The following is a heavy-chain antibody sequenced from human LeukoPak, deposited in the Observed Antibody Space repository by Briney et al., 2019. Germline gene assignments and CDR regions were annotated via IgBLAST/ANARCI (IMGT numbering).Heavy chain of an antibody. Sequence: GGSLRLSCAASGFTFSSYSMNWVRQAPGKGLEWVSFISTSSIYIYYADSVKGRFTISRDNAKNSLYLQMNSLRAEDTAVYYCARGLSGYASSLGYWGQGTLVTVSA. CDR1: GFTFSSYS. J-gene: IGHJ4*02. CDR3: ARGLSGYASSLGY. D-gene: IGHD6-6*01. V-gene: IGHV3-21*01. CDR2: ISTSSIYI.